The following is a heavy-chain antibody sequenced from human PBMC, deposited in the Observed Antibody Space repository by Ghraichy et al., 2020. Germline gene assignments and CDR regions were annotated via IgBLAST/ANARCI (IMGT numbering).Heavy chain of an antibody. CDR1: GLILRNYA. V-gene: IGHV3-23*01. D-gene: IGHD1-1*01. J-gene: IGHJ3*02. CDR2: ISVVGGST. CDR3: AKDRDDPDAFDI. Sequence: LSLTCAASGLILRNYAMNWVRQAPGKGLQWVSGISVVGGSTHYADSVKGRFTISRDNSKNTLFLQMNSLRAEDTATYYCAKDRDDPDAFDIWGQGTMVTVSS.